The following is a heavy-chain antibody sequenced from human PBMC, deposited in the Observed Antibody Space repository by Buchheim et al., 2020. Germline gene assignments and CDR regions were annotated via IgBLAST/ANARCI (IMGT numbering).Heavy chain of an antibody. CDR3: ARGRGYFYSNEDNWPDN. J-gene: IGHJ5*02. V-gene: IGHV3-7*01. CDR1: GFSFTDYW. CDR2: IKEDGSVK. D-gene: IGHD1-1*01. Sequence: VQLVESGGGLVKPGGSLTLSCAASGFSFTDYWMTWVRQAPGKGLEWVANIKEDGSVKYYVDSVKARFSISRDNAKNSVYLQMNSLRAEDTAVYYCARGRGYFYSNEDNWPDNWGQGTL.